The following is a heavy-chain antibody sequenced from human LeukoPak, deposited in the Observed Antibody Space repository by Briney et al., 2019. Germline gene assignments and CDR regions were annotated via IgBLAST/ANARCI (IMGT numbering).Heavy chain of an antibody. J-gene: IGHJ4*02. Sequence: PGRSLRLSCIASGFTFDDYAMHWVRQAPGKGLEWVSGISWNSGSIGYADSVKGRFTISRDNAKNSLYLQMISLRAEDTALYYCASGRSSTYDYWGQGTLVTVSS. V-gene: IGHV3-9*01. CDR2: ISWNSGSI. CDR3: ASGRSSTYDY. D-gene: IGHD6-13*01. CDR1: GFTFDDYA.